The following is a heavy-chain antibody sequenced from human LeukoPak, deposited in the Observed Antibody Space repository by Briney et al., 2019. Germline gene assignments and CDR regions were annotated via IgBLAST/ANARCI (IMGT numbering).Heavy chain of an antibody. V-gene: IGHV4-31*03. D-gene: IGHD6-6*01. Sequence: SQTLSLTCTVSGGSISSGGYYWSWIRQHPGKGLEWIGYIYYSGSTYYNPSLKSRVTISVDTSKNQFSLKLSSVTAADTAVYYCAREVGMARPPRGYFDYWGQGTLVTVSS. CDR2: IYYSGST. CDR1: GGSISSGGYY. J-gene: IGHJ4*02. CDR3: AREVGMARPPRGYFDY.